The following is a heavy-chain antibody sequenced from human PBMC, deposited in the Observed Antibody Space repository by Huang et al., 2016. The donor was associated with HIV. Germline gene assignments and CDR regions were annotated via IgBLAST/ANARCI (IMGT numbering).Heavy chain of an antibody. CDR1: GFSISSYW. J-gene: IGHJ4*02. D-gene: IGHD3-22*01. CDR3: ARDPRIQSWLNFFDY. V-gene: IGHV3-74*01. Sequence: EVQLVESGGGLVQPGGSLRLSCAASGFSISSYWMHWVRQAPGKGLVWGSRINSDGGSTSYADSVKGRFTISRDNAKNTLYLQMNSLRAEDTAVYYCARDPRIQSWLNFFDYWGQGTLVSVSS. CDR2: INSDGGST.